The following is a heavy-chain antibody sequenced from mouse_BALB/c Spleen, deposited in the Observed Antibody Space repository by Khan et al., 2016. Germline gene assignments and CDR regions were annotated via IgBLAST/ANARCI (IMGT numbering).Heavy chain of an antibody. J-gene: IGHJ2*01. Sequence: QIQLVQSGPELKKPGETVKISCKASGYAFTNYGMTWVKQAPGKGLKWMGWINTFTGEPTCADDFKGRFAFSLETSASTAYLQISRLKNEDTATYVGARGIYYNVDSYFYYWGKGTTLTVSS. CDR2: INTFTGEP. D-gene: IGHD2-1*01. V-gene: IGHV9-3-1*01. CDR3: ARGIYYNVDSYFYY. CDR1: GYAFTNYG.